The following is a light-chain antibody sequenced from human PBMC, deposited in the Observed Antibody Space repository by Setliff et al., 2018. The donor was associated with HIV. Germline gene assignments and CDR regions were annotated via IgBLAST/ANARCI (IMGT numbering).Light chain of an antibody. CDR2: DVF. Sequence: QSVLTQPASVSGSPGQSITVSCTGTGGDIGGYNYVSWFQQHPGKAPKLVIYDVFYRPSGVSPRFSGTKSGNTASLTISGLQAEDEADYYCSSYTRSGSTDGFGTGTKGTVL. CDR1: GGDIGGYNY. V-gene: IGLV2-14*03. J-gene: IGLJ1*01. CDR3: SSYTRSGSTDG.